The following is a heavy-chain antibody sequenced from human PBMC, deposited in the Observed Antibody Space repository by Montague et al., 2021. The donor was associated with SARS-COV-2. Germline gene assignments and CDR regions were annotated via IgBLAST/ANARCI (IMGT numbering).Heavy chain of an antibody. D-gene: IGHD3-9*01. CDR2: IYYSGST. Sequence: TLSLTCTVSGGSISSGGYYWSWIRQPPGKGLEWIGYIYYSGSTYYNPSLKSRVTISVDTSKNQFSLKVSSVTAADTAVYYCARGIGSFDWLLSSPLDVWGQGTTVTVSS. CDR1: GGSISSGGYY. V-gene: IGHV4-30-4*08. J-gene: IGHJ6*02. CDR3: ARGIGSFDWLLSSPLDV.